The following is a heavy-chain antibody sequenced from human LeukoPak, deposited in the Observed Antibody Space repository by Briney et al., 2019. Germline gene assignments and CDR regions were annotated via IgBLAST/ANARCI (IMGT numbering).Heavy chain of an antibody. D-gene: IGHD4-17*01. V-gene: IGHV3-53*01. CDR2: FYIAGTT. CDR3: ARGATVKNYYYYGMDV. Sequence: GGSLRLSCAASGFAVSSNYMSWVRQAPGKGLEWVSFFYIAGTTYYADSVKGRFTFSRDNSKNTLYLQMNSLRAEDTAVYYRARGATVKNYYYYGMDVWGQGTTVTVSS. CDR1: GFAVSSNY. J-gene: IGHJ6*02.